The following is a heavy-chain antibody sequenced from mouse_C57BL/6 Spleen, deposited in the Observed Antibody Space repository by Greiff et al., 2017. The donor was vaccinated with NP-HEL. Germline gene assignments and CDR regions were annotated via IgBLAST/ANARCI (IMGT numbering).Heavy chain of an antibody. V-gene: IGHV2-5*01. CDR1: GFSLTSYG. CDR2: IWRGGST. D-gene: IGHD1-1*01. CDR3: AKNCDYGSSYNYAMDY. Sequence: QVQLQQSGPGLVQPSQSLSITCTVSGFSLTSYGVHWVRQSPGKGLEWLGVIWRGGSTDYNAAFMSRLSITKDNSKSQVFFKMNSLQADDTAIYYCAKNCDYGSSYNYAMDYWGQGTSVTVSS. J-gene: IGHJ4*01.